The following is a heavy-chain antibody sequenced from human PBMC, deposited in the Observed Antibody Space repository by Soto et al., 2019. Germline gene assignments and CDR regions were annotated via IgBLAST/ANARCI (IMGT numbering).Heavy chain of an antibody. D-gene: IGHD3-22*01. CDR3: ARDGTLYDSSAYYYLY. V-gene: IGHV1-69*01. Sequence: QVQLVQSGAEVKKPGSSVKVSCKASGGTFSRYTITWVRQAPGQGLEWMGGITPMFGTPNYAQKFQGRVTINADESTNTAYMELSSFRSDNPGMYYCARDGTLYDSSAYYYLYWGPGTLVTLYS. CDR1: GGTFSRYT. CDR2: ITPMFGTP. J-gene: IGHJ4*02.